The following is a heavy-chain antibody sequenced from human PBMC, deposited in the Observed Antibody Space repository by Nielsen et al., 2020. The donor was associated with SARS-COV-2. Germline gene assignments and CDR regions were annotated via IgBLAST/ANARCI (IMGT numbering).Heavy chain of an antibody. CDR1: GFTFSRYA. CDR3: AKDCRDYYDSGGYWPDAFDI. CDR2: ISVSGGTT. J-gene: IGHJ3*02. D-gene: IGHD3-22*01. V-gene: IGHV3-23*01. Sequence: GGSLRLSCAASGFTFSRYAMSWVRQAPGKGLEWVSSISVSGGTTPYADSVKGRFTISRDNSKNTLYLQMNTLRAEDTALYFCAKDCRDYYDSGGYWPDAFDIWGQGTMVTVSS.